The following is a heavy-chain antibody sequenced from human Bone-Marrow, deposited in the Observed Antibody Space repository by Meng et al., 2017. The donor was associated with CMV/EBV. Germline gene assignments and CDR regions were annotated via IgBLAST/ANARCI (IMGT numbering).Heavy chain of an antibody. CDR2: ISAYNGNT. CDR3: ARVAYSTLDY. D-gene: IGHD4-11*01. Sequence: QVQLDQSGDRVKSPGASVKASCKASGYPFTSYGISWVRQAPGQGLEWMGWISAYNGNTNYAQKLQGRVTMTTDTSTSTAYMELRSLRSDDTAVYYCARVAYSTLDYWGQGTLVTVSS. J-gene: IGHJ4*02. CDR1: GYPFTSYG. V-gene: IGHV1-18*01.